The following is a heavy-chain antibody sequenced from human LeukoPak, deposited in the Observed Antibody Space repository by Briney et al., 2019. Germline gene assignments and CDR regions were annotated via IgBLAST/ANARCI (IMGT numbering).Heavy chain of an antibody. D-gene: IGHD5-12*01. CDR3: ARDQIVATIPGGDY. Sequence: SETLSLTCTVSGDSISSYYWSCMRQPPPKGLEWIGYIYYSRCTNYNPSLQSRVATSIDTSKNQFSLMLSSVTAADTAVYYCARDQIVATIPGGDYWGQGTLVTVSS. V-gene: IGHV4-59*12. J-gene: IGHJ4*02. CDR2: IYYSRCT. CDR1: GDSISSYY.